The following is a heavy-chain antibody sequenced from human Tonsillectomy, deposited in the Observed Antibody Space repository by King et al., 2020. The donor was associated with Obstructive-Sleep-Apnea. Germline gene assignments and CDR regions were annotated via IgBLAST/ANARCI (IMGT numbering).Heavy chain of an antibody. CDR1: GFSLNTSGVG. CDR3: AHVLTRYSDAFDI. D-gene: IGHD3-9*01. CDR2: VYWNDDK. V-gene: IGHV2-5*01. Sequence: ITLKESGPTLVKPTQTLTLTCTFSGFSLNTSGVGVGWIRQSPEKALEWLALVYWNDDKRYSPSLKRRRTITKDTSKNPVVLTMTNMDPVDTATYFCAHVLTRYSDAFDIWGRGTMVTVSS. J-gene: IGHJ3*02.